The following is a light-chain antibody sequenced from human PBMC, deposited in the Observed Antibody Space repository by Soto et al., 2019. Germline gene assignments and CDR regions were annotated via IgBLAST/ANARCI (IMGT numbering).Light chain of an antibody. CDR1: QSVSSY. CDR2: GAS. CDR3: QQYGISPLYT. J-gene: IGKJ2*01. Sequence: EIVLTQSPGTLSLSPGERATLSCRASQSVSSYLAWYQQKPGQAPRLLIYGASNRATGIPDRFSGSGSGTDFTLVISRLEPEDFAVYYCQQYGISPLYTFGQGTKLEIK. V-gene: IGKV3-20*01.